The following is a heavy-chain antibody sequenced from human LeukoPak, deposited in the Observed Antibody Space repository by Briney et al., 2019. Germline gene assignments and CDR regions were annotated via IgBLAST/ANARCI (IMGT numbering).Heavy chain of an antibody. CDR3: ARLRVGIAAAGVYYYYMDV. CDR2: IYTSGNT. J-gene: IGHJ6*03. V-gene: IGHV4-61*02. CDR1: GGSISSGSYY. D-gene: IGHD6-13*01. Sequence: SETLSLTCTVSGGSISSGSYYWSWIRQPAGKGLEWIGRIYTSGNTNYNPSLKSRVTISVDTSKNQFSLKLSSVTAADTAVYYCARLRVGIAAAGVYYYYMDVWGKGTTVTVSS.